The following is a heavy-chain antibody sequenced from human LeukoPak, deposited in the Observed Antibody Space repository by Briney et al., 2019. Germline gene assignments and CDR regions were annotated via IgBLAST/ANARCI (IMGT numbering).Heavy chain of an antibody. J-gene: IGHJ4*02. D-gene: IGHD2-21*02. CDR2: IYSSGST. Sequence: GGSLRLSCAASGFTVSANYMTWVRQAPGKGLEWVSVIYSSGSTYYADSVKGRFTISRDNSKNTLYLQMNSLRVDDTAVYYCAGSLAYCGGDCRLGDYWGQGTLVTVSS. V-gene: IGHV3-66*01. CDR3: AGSLAYCGGDCRLGDY. CDR1: GFTVSANY.